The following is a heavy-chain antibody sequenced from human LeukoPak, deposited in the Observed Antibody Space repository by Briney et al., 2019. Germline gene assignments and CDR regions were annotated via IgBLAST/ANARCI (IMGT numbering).Heavy chain of an antibody. D-gene: IGHD2/OR15-2a*01. CDR2: ISYSGGT. V-gene: IGHV4-59*01. Sequence: PSETLSLTCTVSGDSISSYYWSWVRQPPGEGLEWIGYISYSGGTNYTPSLKSRVTISLDTPKNQFALKLSSVTAPDTTMYYCARDIIAGGRFDYWGQGTLVTVPS. CDR1: GDSISSYY. CDR3: ARDIIAGGRFDY. J-gene: IGHJ4*02.